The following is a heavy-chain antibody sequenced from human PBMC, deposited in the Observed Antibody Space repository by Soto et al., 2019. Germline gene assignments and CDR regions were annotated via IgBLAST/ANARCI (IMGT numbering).Heavy chain of an antibody. D-gene: IGHD3-16*01. CDR3: AKERYYDYVWETYYYYGMDV. Sequence: EVQLLESGGGLEQPGGSLRLSCAASGFTFNSYALAWVRPAPGKGLEWISAISGSGGYPYSADSVKGRFTISRYNSKNTLFLQMNSLTAADTAIYYWAKERYYDYVWETYYYYGMDVWGQGATVTVSS. V-gene: IGHV3-23*01. CDR2: ISGSGGYP. CDR1: GFTFNSYA. J-gene: IGHJ6*02.